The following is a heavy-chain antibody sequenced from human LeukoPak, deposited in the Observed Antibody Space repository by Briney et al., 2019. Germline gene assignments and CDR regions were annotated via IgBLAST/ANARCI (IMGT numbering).Heavy chain of an antibody. Sequence: SETLSLTCAVSGGSISSGGYSWSWVRQHPGKGLEWIGYIYYSGSTYYNPSLKSRVTISVDTSKNQFSLKLSSVTAADTAVYYCARGTWSAYYYYGMDVWGQGTTVTVSS. CDR3: ARGTWSAYYYYGMDV. CDR1: GGSISSGGYS. V-gene: IGHV4-31*11. D-gene: IGHD1-1*01. CDR2: IYYSGST. J-gene: IGHJ6*02.